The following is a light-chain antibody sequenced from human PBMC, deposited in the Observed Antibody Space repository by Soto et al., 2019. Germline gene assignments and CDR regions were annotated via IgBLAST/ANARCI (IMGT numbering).Light chain of an antibody. CDR3: SSHTSGSTRV. V-gene: IGLV2-14*01. J-gene: IGLJ1*01. Sequence: QSLLTQPASVSGSPGQSIAISCTGTFSDVGGYDYVSWYQQHPDKAPKLMIYEVTKRPSGVSNRFSGSKSGNTASLTISGLQPEDEADYYCSSHTSGSTRVFGSGTKLTVL. CDR2: EVT. CDR1: FSDVGGYDY.